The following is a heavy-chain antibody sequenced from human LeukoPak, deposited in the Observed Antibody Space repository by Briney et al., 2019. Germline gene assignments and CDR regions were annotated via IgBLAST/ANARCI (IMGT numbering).Heavy chain of an antibody. D-gene: IGHD1-26*01. J-gene: IGHJ4*02. CDR3: ARDVGGSLDY. CDR2: IKGDESAK. Sequence: GGSLRLSCAASGFTFSSYWMAWVRQAPGKGLEWVANIKGDESAKHQADSVKGRFTISRDNAQNSVYLQMTSLRGEDTAVYYCARDVGGSLDYWGQGTLVTVSS. CDR1: GFTFSSYW. V-gene: IGHV3-7*01.